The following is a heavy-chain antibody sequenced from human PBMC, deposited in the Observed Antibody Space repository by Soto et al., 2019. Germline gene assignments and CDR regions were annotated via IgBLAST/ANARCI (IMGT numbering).Heavy chain of an antibody. CDR3: ATRPHLEWLLRPRGFDP. CDR2: IIPIFGTA. D-gene: IGHD3-3*01. Sequence: SVKVSCKASGGTFSSYAISWVRQAPGQGLEWMGGIIPIFGTASYAQKFQGRVTITADESTSTAYMELSSLRSEDTAVYYCATRPHLEWLLRPRGFDPWGQGTLVTVSS. CDR1: GGTFSSYA. V-gene: IGHV1-69*13. J-gene: IGHJ5*02.